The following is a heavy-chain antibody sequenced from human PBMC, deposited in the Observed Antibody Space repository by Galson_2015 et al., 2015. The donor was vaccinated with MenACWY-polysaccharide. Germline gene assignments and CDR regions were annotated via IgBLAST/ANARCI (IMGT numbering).Heavy chain of an antibody. D-gene: IGHD3-10*01. CDR1: GYTFTSYA. Sequence: SVKVSCKAFGYTFTSYAMHWVRQAPGQRLEWMGWINAGNGNTKYSQKFQGRVTITRDTSASTVYMELSSLRSEDTAVYYCARDWDYYGSGTYYNFDYWGQGTLVTVSS. CDR2: INAGNGNT. CDR3: ARDWDYYGSGTYYNFDY. J-gene: IGHJ4*02. V-gene: IGHV1-3*01.